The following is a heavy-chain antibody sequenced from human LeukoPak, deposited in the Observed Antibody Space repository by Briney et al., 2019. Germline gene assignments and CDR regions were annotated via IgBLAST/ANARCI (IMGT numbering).Heavy chain of an antibody. Sequence: GGSLRLSCSASGFTFSSYGMHCVRQAPGKGLEYVSGISNKGGSTYYADSVKGRFTISRDNSKNTLHLQMSSLRADDTAVYYCVKSGTWADFDSWGQGTLVTVSS. CDR3: VKSGTWADFDS. V-gene: IGHV3-64D*09. CDR1: GFTFSSYG. J-gene: IGHJ4*02. CDR2: ISNKGGST. D-gene: IGHD1-26*01.